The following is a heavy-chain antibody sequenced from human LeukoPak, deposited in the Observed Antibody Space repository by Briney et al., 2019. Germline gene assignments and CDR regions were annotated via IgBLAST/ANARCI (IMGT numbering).Heavy chain of an antibody. CDR1: GGSINRNDYY. CDR3: ARVFGGNDFNYYYYYMDV. Sequence: SETLSLTCTVSGGSINRNDYYWTWIRQPAGKGLEWIGRIYTRGTTNYNPSLKSRVTISIDTSKNQFSPKLSSVTAADTAIYYCARVFGGNDFNYYYYYMDVWGKGTTVTISS. J-gene: IGHJ6*03. D-gene: IGHD5-12*01. V-gene: IGHV4-61*02. CDR2: IYTRGTT.